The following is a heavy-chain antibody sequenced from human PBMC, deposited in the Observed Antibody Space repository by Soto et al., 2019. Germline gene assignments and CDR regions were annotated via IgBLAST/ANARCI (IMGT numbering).Heavy chain of an antibody. J-gene: IGHJ3*02. CDR1: GGSISSGDYY. Sequence: SETLSLTCTVSGGSISSGDYYWSWIRQPPGKGLEWIGYIYYSGSTYYNPSLKSRVTISVDTSKNQFSLKLSSVTAADTAVYYCARAHDYSNYVERDAFDIWGQRTMVTVSS. CDR2: IYYSGST. V-gene: IGHV4-30-4*01. CDR3: ARAHDYSNYVERDAFDI. D-gene: IGHD4-4*01.